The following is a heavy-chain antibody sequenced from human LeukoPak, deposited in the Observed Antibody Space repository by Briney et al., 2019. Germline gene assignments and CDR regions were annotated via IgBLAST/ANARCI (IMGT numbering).Heavy chain of an antibody. CDR2: IYHSGST. CDR3: ARVVYYYDSSGYYSAFDI. V-gene: IGHV4-30-2*01. D-gene: IGHD3-22*01. J-gene: IGHJ3*02. Sequence: SQTLSLTCAVSGGSISSGGYSWSWIRQPPGKGLEWIGYIYHSGSTYYNPSLKSRVTISVGRSKNQFSLKLSSVTAADTAVYYCARVVYYYDSSGYYSAFDIWAKGQWSPSLQ. CDR1: GGSISSGGYS.